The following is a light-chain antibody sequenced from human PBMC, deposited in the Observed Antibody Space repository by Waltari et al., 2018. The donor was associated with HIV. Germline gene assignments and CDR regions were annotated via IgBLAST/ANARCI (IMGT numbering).Light chain of an antibody. CDR2: GAS. J-gene: IGKJ1*01. CDR3: QQYTSTPPT. Sequence: EIVLTQSPDTLSLSPGARATLSCRASQYVDSTFLAWYRHKPGQAPRLLIFGASRRATGIPDRFSGGGSGTDFTLTISRLEPEDSAVYYCQQYTSTPPTFGRGTKVEI. V-gene: IGKV3-20*01. CDR1: QYVDSTF.